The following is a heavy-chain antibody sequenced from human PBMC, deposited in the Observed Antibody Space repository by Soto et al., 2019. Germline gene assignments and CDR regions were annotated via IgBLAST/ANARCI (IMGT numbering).Heavy chain of an antibody. D-gene: IGHD1-7*01. CDR2: IWSDGSNK. CDR1: GFTFSSYV. CDR3: ARDGVGTTFRALKWFDP. J-gene: IGHJ5*02. Sequence: GGSLRLSFAASGFTFSSYVMHWVRQAPVKGLEWVAVIWSDGSNKYYADSVKGRFTISRDNSKNTLYLQMNSLRAEDTAVYYCARDGVGTTFRALKWFDPCGQGTLLTLSS. V-gene: IGHV3-33*01.